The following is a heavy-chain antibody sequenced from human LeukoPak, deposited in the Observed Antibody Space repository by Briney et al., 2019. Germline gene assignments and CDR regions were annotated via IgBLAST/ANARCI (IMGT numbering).Heavy chain of an antibody. J-gene: IGHJ3*02. CDR1: GYTFSDYY. Sequence: ASVKVSCKTSGYTFSDYYLNWVRQAPGQGLEWMGWINPSSGGTKYVQKFQGRVTMTRDTSISTGYMELSRLRSDDTAVYYCARPIRGSYVEDAFDMWGQGTIVTVSA. CDR2: INPSSGGT. CDR3: ARPIRGSYVEDAFDM. D-gene: IGHD1-26*01. V-gene: IGHV1-2*02.